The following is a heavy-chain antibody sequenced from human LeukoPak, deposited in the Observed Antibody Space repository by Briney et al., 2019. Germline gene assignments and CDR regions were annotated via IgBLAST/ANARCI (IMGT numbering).Heavy chain of an antibody. CDR1: GFTFSSYT. D-gene: IGHD1-26*01. J-gene: IGHJ4*02. CDR3: ARVRGSYQEFDY. Sequence: GGSLRLSRAASGFTFSSYTMNWVRQAPGKGLEWVSYISSSSTIYYADSVKGRFTISRDNAKNSLFLQMNSLRAEDTAVFYCARVRGSYQEFDYWGQGTLVTVSS. V-gene: IGHV3-48*01. CDR2: ISSSSTI.